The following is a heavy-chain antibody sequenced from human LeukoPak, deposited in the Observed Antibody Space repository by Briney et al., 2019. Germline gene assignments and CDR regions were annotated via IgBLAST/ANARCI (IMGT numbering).Heavy chain of an antibody. CDR3: ARDQWGSGGGRGSAFDI. V-gene: IGHV3-21*01. D-gene: IGHD2-15*01. CDR2: ISSSSSYI. J-gene: IGHJ3*02. Sequence: PGGSLRLSCAASGFTFSSYSMNWVRQAPGKGLEWVSSISSSSSYIYYADSVKGRFTISRDNAKNSLYLQMNSLRAEDTAVYYCARDQWGSGGGRGSAFDIWGQGTMVTVSS. CDR1: GFTFSSYS.